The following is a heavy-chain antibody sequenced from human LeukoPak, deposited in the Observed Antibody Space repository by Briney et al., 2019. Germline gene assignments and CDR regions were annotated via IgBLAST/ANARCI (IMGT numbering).Heavy chain of an antibody. CDR2: IYYSGST. Sequence: NSSETLSLTCTVSGGSISSSSYYWGWIRQPPGKGLEWIGSIYYSGSTYYNPSLKSRVTISVDTSKNQFSLKLSSVTAADTAVYYCARDRWLRRGEGSGWYSGFDYWGQGTLVTVSS. D-gene: IGHD6-19*01. CDR3: ARDRWLRRGEGSGWYSGFDY. V-gene: IGHV4-39*07. J-gene: IGHJ4*02. CDR1: GGSISSSSYY.